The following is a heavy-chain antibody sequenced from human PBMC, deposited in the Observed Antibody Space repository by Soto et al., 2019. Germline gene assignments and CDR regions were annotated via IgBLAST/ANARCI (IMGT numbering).Heavy chain of an antibody. CDR2: INPNSGGT. CDR1: GYTFTVSY. CDR3: ARDRVYIWSHYGMDV. V-gene: IGHV1-2*04. Sequence: ASVKVSGNASGYTFTVSYMHCVRQAPGQGLEWMGWINPNSGGTKYTQKFQGWVTMPRDTSISTAYMGLCRLRSDDTALYYRARDRVYIWSHYGMDVWGQGTTVTVSS. J-gene: IGHJ6*02. D-gene: IGHD1-20*01.